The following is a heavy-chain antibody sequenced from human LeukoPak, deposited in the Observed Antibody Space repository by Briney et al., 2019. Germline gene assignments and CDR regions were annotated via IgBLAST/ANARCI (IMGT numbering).Heavy chain of an antibody. CDR2: ISYDGSNK. CDR3: AKDQRVVQYYYYYGMDV. CDR1: GFTFSSYG. D-gene: IGHD2-15*01. Sequence: GGSLRLSCVASGFTFSSYGMHWVRQAPGKGLEWVAVISYDGSNKYYADSVKGRFTISRDNSKNTLYLQMNSLRAEDTAVYYCAKDQRVVQYYYYYGMDVWGKGTTVTVSS. J-gene: IGHJ6*04. V-gene: IGHV3-30*18.